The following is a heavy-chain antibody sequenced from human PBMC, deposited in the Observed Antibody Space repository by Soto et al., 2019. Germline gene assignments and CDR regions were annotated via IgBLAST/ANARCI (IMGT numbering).Heavy chain of an antibody. J-gene: IGHJ5*02. CDR2: MNPNSGNT. D-gene: IGHD2-2*01. CDR1: GYTFTSYD. V-gene: IGHV1-8*01. CDR3: ARGHLLRPGLNWFDP. Sequence: ASVKVSCKASGYTFTSYDINWVRQATGQGLEWMGWMNPNSGNTGYAQKFQGRVTMIRNTSISTAYMELSSLRSEDTAVYYCARGHLLRPGLNWFDPWGQGTLVTVSS.